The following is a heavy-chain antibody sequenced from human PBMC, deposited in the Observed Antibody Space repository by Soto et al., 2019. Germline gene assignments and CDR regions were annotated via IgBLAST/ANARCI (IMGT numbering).Heavy chain of an antibody. CDR1: GFTVSSHY. V-gene: IGHV3-53*01. J-gene: IGHJ6*02. D-gene: IGHD1-1*01. CDR3: ARGARRGTLYYYYYGVDV. CDR2: IYSGGST. Sequence: EVQLVESGGGLIQPGGSLRLSCAASGFTVSSHYMSWVRQAPGKGLEWDSVIYSGGSTYYADSVKGRFTISRDNSKNTLFLQMNSLRAEGTAVYYCARGARRGTLYYYYYGVDVWGQGTTVTVSS.